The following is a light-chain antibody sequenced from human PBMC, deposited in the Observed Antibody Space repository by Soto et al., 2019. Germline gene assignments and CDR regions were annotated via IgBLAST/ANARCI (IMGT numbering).Light chain of an antibody. V-gene: IGLV1-40*01. J-gene: IGLJ2*01. Sequence: QSVLTQPPSVSGAPGQRVTISCTGSSSNIGAGYDVHWYQQLPGTAPILLIYGNSNRPSGVPDRFSGSKSGTSASLAITGLQAEDEADYYCQSYDSSLSGSVFGGETQLTVL. CDR2: GNS. CDR1: SSNIGAGYD. CDR3: QSYDSSLSGSV.